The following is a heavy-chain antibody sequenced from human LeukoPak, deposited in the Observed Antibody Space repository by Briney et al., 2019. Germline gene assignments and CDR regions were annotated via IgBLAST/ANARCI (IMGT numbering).Heavy chain of an antibody. Sequence: SGTLSLICIVSGDSVCSDLVWVWIRQTPGKGLEWIGRFHHSGTTYYNPSLKSRVTLSIDTSKNHFSLKLSSVTAADTALYSCARSRNNWNHSWGQGTLVTVSS. CDR3: ARSRNNWNHS. CDR2: FHHSGTT. J-gene: IGHJ5*01. D-gene: IGHD1-14*01. CDR1: GDSVCSDLV. V-gene: IGHV4-38-2*02.